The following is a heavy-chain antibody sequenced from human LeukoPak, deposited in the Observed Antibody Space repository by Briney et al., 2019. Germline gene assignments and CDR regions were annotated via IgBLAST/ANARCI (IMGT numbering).Heavy chain of an antibody. CDR1: EFTFSSYS. V-gene: IGHV3-48*01. D-gene: IGHD1-26*01. J-gene: IGHJ4*02. CDR3: ARREVGAHPFDY. Sequence: GGSLRLSCAASEFTFSSYSMNWVRQAPGKGLEWVSYITNSGNSKSYADSVKGRFTISRDNAKNSLYLQMNSLRAEDTAVYYCARREVGAHPFDYWGQGTLVTVSS. CDR2: ITNSGNSK.